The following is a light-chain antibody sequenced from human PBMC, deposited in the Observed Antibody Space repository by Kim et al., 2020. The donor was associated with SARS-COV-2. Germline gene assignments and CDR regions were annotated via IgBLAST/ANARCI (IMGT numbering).Light chain of an antibody. CDR3: QQYDSYPLT. CDR2: KAS. Sequence: DIQMTQSPSTLSASVGDRVTITCRASQNINNWLAWYQQKPGKAPNLLIYKASSLESGVPSKLSGSGSGTEFTLTISSLQPDDFATYYCQQYDSYPLTFGGGTKVDIK. J-gene: IGKJ4*01. CDR1: QNINNW. V-gene: IGKV1-5*03.